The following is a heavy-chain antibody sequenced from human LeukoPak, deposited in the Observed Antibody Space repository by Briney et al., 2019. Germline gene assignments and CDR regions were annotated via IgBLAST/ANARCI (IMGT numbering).Heavy chain of an antibody. CDR3: ARGRRIVVVITTNNWFDP. D-gene: IGHD3-22*01. CDR1: GGSSSGYY. J-gene: IGHJ5*02. Sequence: SETLXLTCAVYGGSSSGYYWSWIRQPPGKGLEWIGEINHSGSTNYNPSLKRRVTISVDTSKNQFSLKLSSVTAADTAVYYCARGRRIVVVITTNNWFDPWGQGTLVTVSS. V-gene: IGHV4-34*01. CDR2: INHSGST.